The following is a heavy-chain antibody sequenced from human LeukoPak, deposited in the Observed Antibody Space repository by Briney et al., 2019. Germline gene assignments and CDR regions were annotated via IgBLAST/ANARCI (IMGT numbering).Heavy chain of an antibody. CDR1: GYTFTNYY. D-gene: IGHD1-14*01. Sequence: ASVKVSCKASGYTFTNYYIHWVRQAPGQGLECMGIINPSGGSTSYAQKFQGRVTMTRDMSTSAVYMELNSLRSEDMAVYYCTRPKTAARIWDAFDIWGQGTMVTVSS. J-gene: IGHJ3*02. CDR2: INPSGGST. CDR3: TRPKTAARIWDAFDI. V-gene: IGHV1-46*01.